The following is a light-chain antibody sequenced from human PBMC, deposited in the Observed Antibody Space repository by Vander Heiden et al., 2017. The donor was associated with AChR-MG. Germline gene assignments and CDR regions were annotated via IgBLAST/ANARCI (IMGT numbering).Light chain of an antibody. CDR3: QQYCSSPWT. V-gene: IGKV4-1*01. CDR2: WAS. CDR1: QSVLCSSSNKNY. Sequence: DIVMTQSPDSLAVSLGERATINCKSSQSVLCSSSNKNYLAWYQQKPGQPPKLLIYWASTRESGVPDRFSGSGSGTDFTLTISSLQAEDVAVYYCQQYCSSPWTFGQGTKVEIK. J-gene: IGKJ1*01.